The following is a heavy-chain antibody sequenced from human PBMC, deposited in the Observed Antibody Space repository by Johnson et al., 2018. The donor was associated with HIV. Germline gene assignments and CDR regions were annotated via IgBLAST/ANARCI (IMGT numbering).Heavy chain of an antibody. CDR2: ISYDGINK. V-gene: IGHV3-30-3*01. D-gene: IGHD1-26*01. Sequence: QMQLVESGGGVVQPGRSLRLSCAASGFSFSYYAMHWVRQAPGKGLEWVAVISYDGINKYYAQSVKGRFTISRDNSKKTLYLQMNSLRAEDTAVYNCARDLVGGSYLLGAFDIWGQGTMVTVSS. CDR1: GFSFSYYA. CDR3: ARDLVGGSYLLGAFDI. J-gene: IGHJ3*02.